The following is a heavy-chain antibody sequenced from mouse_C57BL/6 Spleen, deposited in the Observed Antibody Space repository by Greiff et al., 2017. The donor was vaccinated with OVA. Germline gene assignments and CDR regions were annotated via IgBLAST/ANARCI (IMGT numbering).Heavy chain of an antibody. CDR1: GYAFTNYL. CDR3: ARSLYDYDQAFDY. J-gene: IGHJ2*01. CDR2: FNPGSGGT. Sequence: QVQLQQSGAELVRPGTSVKVSCKASGYAFTNYLIEWVKQRPGQGLEWIGVFNPGSGGTNYNEKFKGKATLTADKSSSTAYMQLSSLTSEDSAVYFCARSLYDYDQAFDYWGQGTTLTVSS. V-gene: IGHV1-54*01. D-gene: IGHD2-4*01.